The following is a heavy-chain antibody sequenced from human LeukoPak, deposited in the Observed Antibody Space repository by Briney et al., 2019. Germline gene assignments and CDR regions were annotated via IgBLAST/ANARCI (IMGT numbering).Heavy chain of an antibody. CDR3: ARGRGELLRPFDY. Sequence: GGSLRLSCAASGFTFSSYSMNWVRQAPGKGLEWVSYISSSSSTIYYADPVKGRFTISRDNAKNSLYLQMNSLRAEDTAVYYCARGRGELLRPFDYWGQGTLVTVSS. J-gene: IGHJ4*02. CDR2: ISSSSSTI. D-gene: IGHD1-26*01. V-gene: IGHV3-48*01. CDR1: GFTFSSYS.